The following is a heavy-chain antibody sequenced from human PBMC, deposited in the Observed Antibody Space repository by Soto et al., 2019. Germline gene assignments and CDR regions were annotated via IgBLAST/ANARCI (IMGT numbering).Heavy chain of an antibody. J-gene: IGHJ4*02. CDR2: IYHSGST. Sequence: PSETLSLTCAVYGGSFSGYYWSWIRQPPGKGLEWIGYIYHSGSTYYNPSLKSRVTISVDTSKNQFSLKLSSVTAADTAVYYCARLSRRGYGDYFDPWGQGTLVTVSS. CDR3: ARLSRRGYGDYFDP. D-gene: IGHD4-17*01. CDR1: GGSFSGYY. V-gene: IGHV4-34*01.